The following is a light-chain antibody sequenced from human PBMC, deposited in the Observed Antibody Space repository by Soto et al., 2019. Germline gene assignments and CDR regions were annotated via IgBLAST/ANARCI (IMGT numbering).Light chain of an antibody. CDR1: QAISNY. CDR3: QQLNSYPPFT. CDR2: AAS. V-gene: IGKV1-9*01. J-gene: IGKJ3*01. Sequence: DIQLTQSPSFLSASVGDRVTITCRASQAISNYLAWYQQKPGKAPKLLIYAASTLQSGVPSRFSGSGSGTEFTLTISSLQPEDFATYYCQQLNSYPPFTFGPGTKVDI.